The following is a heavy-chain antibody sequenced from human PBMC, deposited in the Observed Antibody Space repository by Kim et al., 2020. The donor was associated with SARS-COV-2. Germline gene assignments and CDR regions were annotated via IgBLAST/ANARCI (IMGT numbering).Heavy chain of an antibody. Sequence: SVKVSCKASGGTFSSYAISWVRQAPGQGLEWMGGIIPIFGTANYAQKFQGRVTITADESTSTAYMELSSLRSEDTAVYYCATPPREFLEMATIRDWYFDLWRRGTLVTVSS. CDR2: IIPIFGTA. D-gene: IGHD5-12*01. J-gene: IGHJ2*01. CDR3: ATPPREFLEMATIRDWYFDL. V-gene: IGHV1-69*13. CDR1: GGTFSSYA.